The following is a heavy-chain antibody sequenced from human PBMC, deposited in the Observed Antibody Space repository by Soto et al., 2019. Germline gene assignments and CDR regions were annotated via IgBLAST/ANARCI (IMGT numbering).Heavy chain of an antibody. CDR2: IRSKAYGGTT. D-gene: IGHD5-18*01. J-gene: IGHJ6*02. CDR3: TRAMVTYYYYYGMDV. V-gene: IGHV3-49*03. CDR1: GFTFGDYA. Sequence: PGGSLRLSCTASGFTFGDYAMSWFRQAPGKGLEWVGFIRSKAYGGTTEYAASVKGRFTISRDDSKSIAYLQMNSLKTEDTAVYYCTRAMVTYYYYYGMDVWGQGTTVTVSS.